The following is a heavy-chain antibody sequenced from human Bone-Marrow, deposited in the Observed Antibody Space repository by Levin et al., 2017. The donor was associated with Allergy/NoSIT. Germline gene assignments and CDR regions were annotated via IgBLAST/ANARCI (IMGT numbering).Heavy chain of an antibody. J-gene: IGHJ4*02. CDR3: ARGRTSNYYKWDQHFFDH. CDR2: IRQDGSEK. Sequence: GGSLRLSCAASGFTFNYYWMTWVRQAPGKGLEWVASIRQDGSEKYYVDSVKGRFTVSRDNAENSLLLQMNSLRAEDTAVYYCARGRTSNYYKWDQHFFDHWGRGTLVTVSS. V-gene: IGHV3-7*01. D-gene: IGHD3-10*01. CDR1: GFTFNYYW.